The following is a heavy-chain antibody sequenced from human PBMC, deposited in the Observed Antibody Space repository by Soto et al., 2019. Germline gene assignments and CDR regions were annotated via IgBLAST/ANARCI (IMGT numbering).Heavy chain of an antibody. CDR3: TRDRPYSSYAFDP. J-gene: IGHJ5*02. CDR1: GFTFGDYA. D-gene: IGHD6-6*01. CDR2: ISSKAYGGTT. V-gene: IGHV3-49*03. Sequence: LRLSCTASGFTFGDYAMSWFRQAPGKGLEWVGFISSKAYGGTTEYAASVKGRFTISRDDSKSIAYLQMNSLKTEDTAVYYCTRDRPYSSYAFDPWGQGTLVTVSS.